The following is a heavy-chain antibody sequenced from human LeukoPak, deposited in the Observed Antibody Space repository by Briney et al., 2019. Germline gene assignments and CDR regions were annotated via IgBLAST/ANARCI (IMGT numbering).Heavy chain of an antibody. Sequence: ASVKVSCKASGYTFTSYDINWVRQATGQGLEWMGWMNPNSGNTGYAQKFQGRVTITRNTSISTAYMELSSLTSDDTAVYFCAATNGPSHSYSSSWYGEYYYYMDVWGKGTTVTVSS. CDR2: MNPNSGNT. D-gene: IGHD6-13*01. J-gene: IGHJ6*03. V-gene: IGHV1-8*03. CDR3: AATNGPSHSYSSSWYGEYYYYMDV. CDR1: GYTFTSYD.